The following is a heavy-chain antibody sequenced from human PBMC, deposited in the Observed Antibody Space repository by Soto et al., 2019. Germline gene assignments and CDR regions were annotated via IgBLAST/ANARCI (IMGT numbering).Heavy chain of an antibody. Sequence: TETLSLNCTVSGGSISSFYRSWIRQPAGKGLEWIGRIYSGGRNNYNPSLKSRVTMSVDTSKNQFSLRLSSVTAADTAMYYCARGSSRWDYWGQGTLVTVSS. V-gene: IGHV4-4*07. J-gene: IGHJ4*02. D-gene: IGHD6-13*01. CDR1: GGSISSFY. CDR2: IYSGGRN. CDR3: ARGSSRWDY.